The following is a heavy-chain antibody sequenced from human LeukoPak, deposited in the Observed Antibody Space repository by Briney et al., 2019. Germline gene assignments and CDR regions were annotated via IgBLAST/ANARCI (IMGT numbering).Heavy chain of an antibody. CDR1: GGSIRSSN. CDR2: ITFSGGT. V-gene: IGHV4-59*01. CDR3: ARDSVYATNWYDP. Sequence: SETLSLICTVSGGSIRSSNWNWIRQAPGKGLEWIGYITFSGGTNYNPSLGSRVIISLDMSKNQFSLKLTSVTAADTAIYYCARDSVYATNWYDPWGQGTLVTVSS. J-gene: IGHJ5*02. D-gene: IGHD5/OR15-5a*01.